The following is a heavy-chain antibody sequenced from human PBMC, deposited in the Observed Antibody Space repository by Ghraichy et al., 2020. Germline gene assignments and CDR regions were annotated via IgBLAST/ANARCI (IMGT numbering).Heavy chain of an antibody. V-gene: IGHV3-21*01. J-gene: IGHJ3*02. Sequence: GESLNISCSASGFTFSLHSMNWVRQAPGKGLEWVSSISTYSSYIYYADSVKGRFTISRDNSKRSLYLQMNSLRAEDTAMYYCARQDYNGGTGYSSDAFDIWGQATMVGVAS. CDR3: ARQDYNGGTGYSSDAFDI. CDR1: GFTFSLHS. CDR2: ISTYSSYI. D-gene: IGHD3-9*01.